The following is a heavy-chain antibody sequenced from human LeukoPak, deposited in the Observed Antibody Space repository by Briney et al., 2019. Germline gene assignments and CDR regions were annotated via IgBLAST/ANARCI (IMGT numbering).Heavy chain of an antibody. CDR1: GYSFTSYW. V-gene: IGHV5-51*01. Sequence: GESLKISCKGSGYSFTSYWIGWVRQMPGKGLEWMGIIYPGDSDTRYSPSFQGQVTISADKSISTAYLQWSSLKASDTAMYYCASRAYCGGDCLLDAFDIWGQGTMVTVSS. CDR2: IYPGDSDT. D-gene: IGHD2-21*02. CDR3: ASRAYCGGDCLLDAFDI. J-gene: IGHJ3*02.